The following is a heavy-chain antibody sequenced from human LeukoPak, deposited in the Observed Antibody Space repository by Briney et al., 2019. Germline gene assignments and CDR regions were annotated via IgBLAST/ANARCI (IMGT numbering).Heavy chain of an antibody. CDR2: IYRDGTT. J-gene: IGHJ4*02. CDR3: ARDDRTVVPGTFDN. V-gene: IGHV3-53*01. CDR1: GFIVSSSV. Sequence: SGGSLRLSCAAPGFIVSSSVMSWVRQAPGTGLQWVSVIYRDGTTYYADSVRGRFTISRDNSKNTLYLQMNSLRVEDTAVYYCARDDRTVVPGTFDNWGQGTLVTVSS. D-gene: IGHD6-13*01.